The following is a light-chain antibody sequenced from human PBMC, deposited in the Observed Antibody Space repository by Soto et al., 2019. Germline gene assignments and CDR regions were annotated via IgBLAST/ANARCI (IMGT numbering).Light chain of an antibody. CDR2: DAS. CDR1: QTISTF. CDR3: QQSYNTLTWT. Sequence: DIQMTQSPSSLSASVGDRVIITCRASQTISTFLNWYQQKPGEAPRVLIYDASTLQTGVPSRFSGSGYATDFTLTISSLQPEDFASYYCQQSYNTLTWTFGQGTKVEI. J-gene: IGKJ1*01. V-gene: IGKV1-39*01.